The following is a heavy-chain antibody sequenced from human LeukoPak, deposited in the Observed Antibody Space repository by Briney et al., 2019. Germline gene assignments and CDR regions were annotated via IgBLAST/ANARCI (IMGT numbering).Heavy chain of an antibody. J-gene: IGHJ2*01. CDR2: IKQDRTEK. CDR3: ARVSAAGSGFLDL. D-gene: IGHD6-13*01. CDR1: GFTVSEFW. Sequence: GGSLRLSCAASGFTVSEFWMSWVRQAPGKGLEWVANIKQDRTEKNYVDSVKGRLTTSRDNAKNSLFLQMNSLRVEDTAVYYCARVSAAGSGFLDLWGRGTLVLVSA. V-gene: IGHV3-7*01.